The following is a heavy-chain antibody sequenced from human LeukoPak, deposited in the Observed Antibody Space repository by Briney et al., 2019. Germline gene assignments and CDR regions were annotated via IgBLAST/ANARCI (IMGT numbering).Heavy chain of an antibody. V-gene: IGHV1-18*01. CDR2: ISAYNGNT. CDR3: ARAPLEGIAVAGTEYFQH. J-gene: IGHJ1*01. Sequence: ASVKVSCKASGYTFTSYGISWVRPAPGQGLEWMGWISAYNGNTNYAQKLQGRVTMTTDTSTSTAYMELRSLRSDDTAVYYCARAPLEGIAVAGTEYFQHWGQGTLVTVSS. D-gene: IGHD6-19*01. CDR1: GYTFTSYG.